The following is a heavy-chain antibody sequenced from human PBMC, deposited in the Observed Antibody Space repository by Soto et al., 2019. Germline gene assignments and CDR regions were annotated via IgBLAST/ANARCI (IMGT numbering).Heavy chain of an antibody. D-gene: IGHD5-12*01. CDR2: ISNDGTNK. J-gene: IGHJ4*02. V-gene: IGHV3-30*18. CDR3: AKGSTRWLESLLHY. Sequence: QPGGSLRLSCAASGFTFNIFGMHWVRQAPGKGLEWVALISNDGTNKYYADSVRGRFTISRDSSKNTVFLQMDSLRADDTAVYYCAKGSTRWLESLLHYWGQGTLVTASS. CDR1: GFTFNIFG.